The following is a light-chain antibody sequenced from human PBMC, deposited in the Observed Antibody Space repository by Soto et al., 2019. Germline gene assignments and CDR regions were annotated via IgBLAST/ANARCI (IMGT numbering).Light chain of an antibody. CDR1: SSDVGNYNL. CDR3: CSYVGNTISVV. V-gene: IGLV2-23*02. CDR2: EVN. J-gene: IGLJ2*01. Sequence: QSALIQPASVSGSPGQSITISCTGTSSDVGNYNLVSWYQHPPGKAPKVMIYEVNKRPSGVSNRFSGSKSGNTAYLTISGLQAEDEADYYCCSYVGNTISVVFGGGTKLTVL.